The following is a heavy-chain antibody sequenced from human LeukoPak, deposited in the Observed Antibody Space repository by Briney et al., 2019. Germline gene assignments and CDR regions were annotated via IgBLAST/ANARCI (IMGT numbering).Heavy chain of an antibody. J-gene: IGHJ6*02. CDR1: GGSFSGYY. CDR3: ARHPYYYYGMDV. V-gene: IGHV4-34*01. Sequence: PSETLSLTCAVYGGSFSGYYWSWIRQPPGKGLEWIGEINHSGSTNYNPSLKSRVTISADTSKNQFSLKLSSVTAADTAVYYCARHPYYYYGMDVWGQGTTVTVSS. CDR2: INHSGST.